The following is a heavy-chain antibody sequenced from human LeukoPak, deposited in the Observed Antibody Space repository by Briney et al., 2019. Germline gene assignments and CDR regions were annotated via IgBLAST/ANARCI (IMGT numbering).Heavy chain of an antibody. CDR2: ISYDGSHK. CDR1: GITFRSYG. CDR3: VKNRFGATPTGGSSFYYYYGMDV. V-gene: IGHV3-30*18. J-gene: IGHJ6*02. D-gene: IGHD1-26*01. Sequence: PGGSLRLSCAASGITFRSYGMHWVRQAPGKGLEWVAVISYDGSHKYYADSVKGRFSISRDNSKNTLYLQMSSLRAEDTAVYYCVKNRFGATPTGGSSFYYYYGMDVWGQGTTVTVSS.